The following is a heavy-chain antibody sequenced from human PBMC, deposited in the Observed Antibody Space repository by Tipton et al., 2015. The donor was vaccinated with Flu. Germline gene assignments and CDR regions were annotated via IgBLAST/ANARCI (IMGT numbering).Heavy chain of an antibody. CDR1: GDSVSSNSAA. Sequence: VKPSQTLSLTCAISGDSVSSNSAAWNWIRQSPSRGLEWLGRTYYRSKWYNDYAVSVKSRITINPDTSKNQFSLQLNSVTPEDTAVYYCARDPAYCGGDCYSGDYYYGMDVWGQGTTVPVSS. D-gene: IGHD2-21*02. V-gene: IGHV6-1*01. CDR2: TYYRSKWYN. J-gene: IGHJ6*02. CDR3: ARDPAYCGGDCYSGDYYYGMDV.